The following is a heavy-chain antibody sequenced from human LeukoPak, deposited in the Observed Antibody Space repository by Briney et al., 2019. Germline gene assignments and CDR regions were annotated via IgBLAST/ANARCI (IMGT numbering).Heavy chain of an antibody. D-gene: IGHD1-1*01. CDR1: GFTVNTYA. Sequence: GGSLRLSCAASGFTVNTYAMSWVRQAPGKGLGWVSAISDSGTRTYYADSVRGRFTISRDTSKNTLYLQMNSLRAEDTAIYYCAKDLSGTTSFDDWGQGTLVTVSS. CDR2: ISDSGTRT. J-gene: IGHJ4*02. CDR3: AKDLSGTTSFDD. V-gene: IGHV3-23*01.